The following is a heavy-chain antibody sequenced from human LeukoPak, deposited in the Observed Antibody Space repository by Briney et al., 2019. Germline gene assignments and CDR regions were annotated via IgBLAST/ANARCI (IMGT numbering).Heavy chain of an antibody. Sequence: SETLSLTCTVSGGSISSYYWSWIRQPPGKGLEWIGYIYYSGSTNYNPSLKSRVTISVDTSKNQFSLRLSSVTAADTAVYYCARGNYYDTSTYYRAFDIWGQGTMVTVSS. V-gene: IGHV4-59*01. D-gene: IGHD3-22*01. CDR2: IYYSGST. CDR3: ARGNYYDTSTYYRAFDI. J-gene: IGHJ3*02. CDR1: GGSISSYY.